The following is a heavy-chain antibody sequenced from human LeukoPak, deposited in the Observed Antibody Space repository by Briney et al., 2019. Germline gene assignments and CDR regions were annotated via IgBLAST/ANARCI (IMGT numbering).Heavy chain of an antibody. CDR3: ARGGSGSGWFPADY. Sequence: SETLSLTCTASGGSISSYYWSWIRQPAGKGLEWIGRIYTSGSTNYNPSLKSRVTMSVDTSKNQFSLKLSSVTAADTAVYYCARGGSGSGWFPADYWGQGTLVTVSS. J-gene: IGHJ4*02. CDR2: IYTSGST. CDR1: GGSISSYY. D-gene: IGHD6-19*01. V-gene: IGHV4-4*07.